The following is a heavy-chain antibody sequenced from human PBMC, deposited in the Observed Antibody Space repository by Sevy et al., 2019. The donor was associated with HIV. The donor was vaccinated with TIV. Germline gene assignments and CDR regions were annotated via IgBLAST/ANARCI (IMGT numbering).Heavy chain of an antibody. Sequence: ASVKVSCKASGYIFTNYDITWVRQAPGRGLEWMGWITPYNGDTSYARKFQGRVTMTTDTITRTAFMALTSLTSDDAGVYYCASGRSPDSGRYYLENWAQRTLVTVSS. D-gene: IGHD1-26*01. CDR2: ITPYNGDT. CDR1: GYIFTNYD. J-gene: IGHJ4*02. V-gene: IGHV1-18*01. CDR3: ASGRSPDSGRYYLEN.